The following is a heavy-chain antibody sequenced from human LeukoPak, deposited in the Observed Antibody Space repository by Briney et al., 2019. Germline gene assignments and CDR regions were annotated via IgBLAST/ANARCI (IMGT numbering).Heavy chain of an antibody. V-gene: IGHV4-34*01. J-gene: IGHJ5*02. CDR3: ARDHYYDSSGYYGNWFDP. D-gene: IGHD3-22*01. CDR1: GGSFSGYY. CDR2: INHSGST. Sequence: KPSETLSLTCAVYGGSFSGYYWSWIRQPPGKGLEWIGEINHSGSTNYNPSLKSRVTISVDTSKNQFSLKLSSVTAADTAVYYCARDHYYDSSGYYGNWFDPWGQGTLVTVSS.